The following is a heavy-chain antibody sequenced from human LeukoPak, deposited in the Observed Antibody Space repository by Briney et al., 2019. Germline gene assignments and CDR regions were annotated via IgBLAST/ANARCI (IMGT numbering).Heavy chain of an antibody. CDR3: ARDKVVVAATDAFDI. V-gene: IGHV3-21*01. J-gene: IGHJ3*02. Sequence: PGGSLRLSCAASGFTFGSYSMNWVRQAPGKGLEWVSSISSSSSYIYYADSVKGRFTISRDNAKNSLYLQMNSLRAEDTAVYYCARDKVVVAATDAFDIWGQGTMVTVSS. CDR1: GFTFGSYS. D-gene: IGHD2-15*01. CDR2: ISSSSSYI.